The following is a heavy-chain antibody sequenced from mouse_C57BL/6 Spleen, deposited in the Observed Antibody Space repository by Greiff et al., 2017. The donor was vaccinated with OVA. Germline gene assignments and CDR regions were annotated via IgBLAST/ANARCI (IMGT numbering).Heavy chain of an antibody. Sequence: QVQLKESGAELVRPGASVKLSCKASGYTFTDYYINWVKQRPGQGLEWIARIYPGSGNTYYNEKFKGKATLTAEKSSSTAYMQLSSLTSEDSAVYFCARLTGYYFDYWGQGTTLTVSS. D-gene: IGHD4-1*01. CDR1: GYTFTDYY. CDR3: ARLTGYYFDY. CDR2: IYPGSGNT. V-gene: IGHV1-76*01. J-gene: IGHJ2*01.